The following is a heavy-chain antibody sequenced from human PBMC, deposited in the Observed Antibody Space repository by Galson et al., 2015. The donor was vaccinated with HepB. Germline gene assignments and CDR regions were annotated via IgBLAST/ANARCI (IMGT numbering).Heavy chain of an antibody. V-gene: IGHV5-51*03. CDR2: IFPGDSDS. D-gene: IGHD3-22*01. Sequence: QSGSEVKKPGDSLKVSCQTSGFDFPTHWIAWVRQRPGKGLAGMGIIFPGDSDSFYSLSFEGQVTMSVDKSISTAYLLLGSLKASDTAVYYCARPQPTVVSPADTLDVWGQGTMVIVSS. J-gene: IGHJ3*01. CDR1: GFDFPTHW. CDR3: ARPQPTVVSPADTLDV.